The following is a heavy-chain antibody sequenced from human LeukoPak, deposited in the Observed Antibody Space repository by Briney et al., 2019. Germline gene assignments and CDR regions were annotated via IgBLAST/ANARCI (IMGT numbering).Heavy chain of an antibody. D-gene: IGHD4-17*01. CDR1: GFIFSPYG. Sequence: GGSLRLSCAASGFIFSPYGMTWVRQAPGKGLEWVGIMSNSGENTFYGEAVKGRFTISRDNSQNTLYLQMNSLRPEDTAVYYCAKGGASVTRYVDYWGQGTLVTVSS. CDR3: AKGGASVTRYVDY. V-gene: IGHV3-30*18. CDR2: MSNSGENT. J-gene: IGHJ4*02.